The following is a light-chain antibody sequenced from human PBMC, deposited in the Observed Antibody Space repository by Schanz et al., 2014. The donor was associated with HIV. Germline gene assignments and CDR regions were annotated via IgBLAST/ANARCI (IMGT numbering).Light chain of an antibody. Sequence: QSALTQPASVSGSLGQSITISCTGTNRDIGTYDFVSWYQQHPGTAPKLMVYDVTDRPSGVSNRFSGSKSGNTASLTISGLRAEDEADYYCSSYRSYSTLEGVFGGGTKLTVL. V-gene: IGLV2-14*03. CDR1: NRDIGTYDF. CDR3: SSYRSYSTLEGV. CDR2: DVT. J-gene: IGLJ3*02.